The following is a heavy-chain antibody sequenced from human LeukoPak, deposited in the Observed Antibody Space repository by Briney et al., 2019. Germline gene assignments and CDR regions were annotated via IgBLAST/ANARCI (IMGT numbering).Heavy chain of an antibody. CDR1: GFTFSSYA. J-gene: IGHJ4*02. V-gene: IGHV3-23*01. D-gene: IGHD3-3*01. Sequence: GGSLRLSCAASGFTFSSYAMSWVRQAPGKGLEWVSDINGSGGSTYYADSVKGRFTISRDNSKNTLYLLMNSLRAEDTAVYYCAKSLLRPGYWGQGTLATVSS. CDR3: AKSLLRPGY. CDR2: INGSGGST.